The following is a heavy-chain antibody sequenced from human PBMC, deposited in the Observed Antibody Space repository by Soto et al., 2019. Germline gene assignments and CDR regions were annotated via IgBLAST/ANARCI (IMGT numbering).Heavy chain of an antibody. V-gene: IGHV3-23*01. CDR1: GFTFSSYA. Sequence: EVQLLESGGGLVQPGGSLRLSCAASGFTFSSYAMSWVRQAPGKGLEWVSAISGSGGSTYYADSVKGRFTISRDNSKNTPYLQMNSLRAEDTAVYYCAKDLSTVDFWSGYFYYFDYWGQGTLVTVSS. CDR3: AKDLSTVDFWSGYFYYFDY. D-gene: IGHD3-3*01. CDR2: ISGSGGST. J-gene: IGHJ4*02.